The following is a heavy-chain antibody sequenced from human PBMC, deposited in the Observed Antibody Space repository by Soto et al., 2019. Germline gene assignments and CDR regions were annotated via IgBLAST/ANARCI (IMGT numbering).Heavy chain of an antibody. D-gene: IGHD3-16*02. CDR3: ARSGYDYVWGSYQPFDY. V-gene: IGHV4-30-2*01. CDR1: GGSISSGGYS. CDR2: IYHSGST. J-gene: IGHJ4*02. Sequence: QLQLQESGSGLVKPSQTLSLTCAVSGGSISSGGYSRSWIRQPPGKGLEWIGYIYHSGSTYYNPSLKSRVTISVXXSXNXXSLKLSSVTAADTAVYYCARSGYDYVWGSYQPFDYWGQGTLVTVSS.